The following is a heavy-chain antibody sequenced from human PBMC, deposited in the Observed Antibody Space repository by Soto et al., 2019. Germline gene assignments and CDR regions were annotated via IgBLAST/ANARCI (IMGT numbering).Heavy chain of an antibody. J-gene: IGHJ6*02. CDR3: ARGLYCTNSVCWDRYYYGMDV. Sequence: SETLSLTCTVSGGSISSGDYYWSWIRQPPGKGLEWIGYIYYSGSTYYNPSLKSRVTISVDTSKNQFSLKLSSVTAADTAVYYCARGLYCTNSVCWDRYYYGMDVWGQGTTVTVSS. CDR2: IYYSGST. V-gene: IGHV4-30-4*01. CDR1: GGSISSGDYY. D-gene: IGHD2-8*01.